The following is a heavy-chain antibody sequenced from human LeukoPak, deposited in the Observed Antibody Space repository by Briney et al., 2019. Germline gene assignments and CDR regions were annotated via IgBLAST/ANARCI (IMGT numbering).Heavy chain of an antibody. CDR1: GGSFSGYY. Sequence: KASEALSLTCAVYGGSFSGYYWSWIRQPPGKGLEWIGEINHSGSTNYNPSLKSRVTISVDTSKNQFSLKLGSVTAADTAVYYCARGSQWLVAFDYWGQGTLVTVSS. CDR2: INHSGST. CDR3: ARGSQWLVAFDY. D-gene: IGHD6-19*01. V-gene: IGHV4-34*01. J-gene: IGHJ4*02.